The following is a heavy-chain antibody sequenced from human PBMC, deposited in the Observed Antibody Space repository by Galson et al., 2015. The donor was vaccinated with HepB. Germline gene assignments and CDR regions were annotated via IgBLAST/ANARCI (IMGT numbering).Heavy chain of an antibody. D-gene: IGHD4-23*01. Sequence: ETLSLTCAVYGGSFSDYYWSWIRQPPEKGLEWIGEVPYSGITNYNPSLKSRVVLLADTSKNPFSLKLSSVTAADTAGYYWPRGSRIGGGNFFIDYWGHGNLVTVSS. CDR1: GGSFSDYY. CDR3: PRGSRIGGGNFFIDY. CDR2: VPYSGIT. J-gene: IGHJ4*01. V-gene: IGHV4-34*01.